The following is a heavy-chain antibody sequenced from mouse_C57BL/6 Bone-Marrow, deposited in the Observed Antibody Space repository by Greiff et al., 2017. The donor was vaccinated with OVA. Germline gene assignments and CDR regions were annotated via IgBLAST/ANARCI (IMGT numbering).Heavy chain of an antibody. V-gene: IGHV1-19*01. J-gene: IGHJ2*01. CDR1: GYTFTDYY. CDR3: ARSGWDEDY. D-gene: IGHD3-2*02. Sequence: VQLQQSGPVLVKPGASVKMSCKASGYTFTDYYMNWVKQSHGKSLEWIGVINPYNGGTSYNQKFKGKATLTVDKSSSTAYMELNSLTSEDSAVYYCARSGWDEDYWGQGTTLTVSS. CDR2: INPYNGGT.